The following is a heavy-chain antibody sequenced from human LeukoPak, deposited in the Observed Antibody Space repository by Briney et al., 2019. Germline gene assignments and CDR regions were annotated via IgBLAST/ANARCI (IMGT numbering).Heavy chain of an antibody. Sequence: SETLSLTCTVSGDSISSGDYYWSWIRQPAGKGLEWIGRIYTSGSTNYNPSLKSRVTISGDTSKNQFSLRLSSVTAADTAVYYCARASYSYDISGWVPFDYWGQGTLVTVSS. CDR1: GDSISSGDYY. V-gene: IGHV4-61*02. J-gene: IGHJ4*02. CDR3: ARASYSYDISGWVPFDY. D-gene: IGHD3-22*01. CDR2: IYTSGST.